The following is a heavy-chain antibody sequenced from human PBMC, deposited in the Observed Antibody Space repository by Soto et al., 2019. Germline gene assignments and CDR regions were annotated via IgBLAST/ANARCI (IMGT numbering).Heavy chain of an antibody. J-gene: IGHJ6*02. V-gene: IGHV1-69*08. CDR3: AREDRDRETGLVPAAIAGMDV. D-gene: IGHD2-2*01. CDR2: IIPIFGIP. Sequence: QVQLVQSGAEVKKPGSSMKVSCKASGGTFSRYSITWVRQAPGHGLEWIGRIIPIFGIPTYAQKFQGRVTITADVITSTAYMELSIMRSDATAVYYCAREDRDRETGLVPAAIAGMDVWGQGTTVTVSS. CDR1: GGTFSRYS.